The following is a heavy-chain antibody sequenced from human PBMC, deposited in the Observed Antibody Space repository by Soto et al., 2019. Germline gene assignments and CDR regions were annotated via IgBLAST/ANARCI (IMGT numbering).Heavy chain of an antibody. CDR2: INWNGGSA. D-gene: IGHD6-13*01. CDR1: GFTFDDYG. CDR3: ARAYGYSSSWYDAFDI. V-gene: IGHV3-20*01. Sequence: GGSLRLSCAASGFTFDDYGMSWVRQAPGKGLEWVSGINWNGGSAGYADSVKGRFTISRDNANNSLYLQMNSLRAEDAALYHCARAYGYSSSWYDAFDIWGQGTMVTVSS. J-gene: IGHJ3*02.